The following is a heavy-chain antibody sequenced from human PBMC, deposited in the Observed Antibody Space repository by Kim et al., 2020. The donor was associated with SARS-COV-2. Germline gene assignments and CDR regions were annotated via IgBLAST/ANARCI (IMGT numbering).Heavy chain of an antibody. J-gene: IGHJ5*02. CDR2: INAGNGNT. CDR1: GYTFTSYA. D-gene: IGHD2-15*01. Sequence: ASVKVSCKASGYTFTSYAMHWVRQAPGQRLEWMGWINAGNGNTKYSQKFQGRVTITRDTSASTAYMELSSLRSEDTAVYYCARDRYCSGGSCSNWFDPWGQGTLVTVSS. V-gene: IGHV1-3*01. CDR3: ARDRYCSGGSCSNWFDP.